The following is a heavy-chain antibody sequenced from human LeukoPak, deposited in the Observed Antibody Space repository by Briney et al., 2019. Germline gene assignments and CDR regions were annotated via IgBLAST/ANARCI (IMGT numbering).Heavy chain of an antibody. Sequence: GGSLRLSCAASGFTFSNYAMSWVRQAPGKGLEWVSVISGSGGNTYYADSVKGRSTISRDNSKNTLYLQMNSLRAEDTAGYYCAKRGGYLVDPWGEGTLVTVSS. D-gene: IGHD3-16*01. CDR2: ISGSGGNT. J-gene: IGHJ5*02. CDR3: AKRGGYLVDP. V-gene: IGHV3-23*01. CDR1: GFTFSNYA.